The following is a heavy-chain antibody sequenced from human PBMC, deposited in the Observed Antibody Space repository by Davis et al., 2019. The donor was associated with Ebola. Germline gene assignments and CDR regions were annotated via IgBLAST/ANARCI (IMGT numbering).Heavy chain of an antibody. Sequence: GESLKISCAASGFTFSSYSMNWVRQAPGKGLEWVSSISSSSSYIYYADSVKGRFTISRDNAKNSLYLQMNSLRAEDTAVYYCARDLPVTRRDYNGMDVWGQGTTVTVSS. V-gene: IGHV3-21*01. CDR2: ISSSSSYI. J-gene: IGHJ6*02. CDR3: ARDLPVTRRDYNGMDV. CDR1: GFTFSSYS. D-gene: IGHD4-17*01.